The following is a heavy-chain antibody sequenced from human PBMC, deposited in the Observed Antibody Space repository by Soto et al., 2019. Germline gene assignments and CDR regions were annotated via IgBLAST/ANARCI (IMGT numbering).Heavy chain of an antibody. CDR2: IYPGDSDT. J-gene: IGHJ6*02. CDR1: GRSFTSYW. Sequence: GESLKISSKGSGRSFTSYWIGWVRQMPGKGLEWMGIIYPGDSDTRYSPSFQGQVTISADKSISTAYLQWSSLKASDTAMYYCARGSSPYYYNYGMDVWGQGTTVTVSS. CDR3: ARGSSPYYYNYGMDV. D-gene: IGHD6-13*01. V-gene: IGHV5-51*01.